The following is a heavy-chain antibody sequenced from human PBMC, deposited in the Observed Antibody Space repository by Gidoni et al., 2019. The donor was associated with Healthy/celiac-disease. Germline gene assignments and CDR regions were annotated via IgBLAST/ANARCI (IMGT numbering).Heavy chain of an antibody. CDR3: ANLFTMIVSPTTNTAEYFQH. CDR2: IYSGGST. D-gene: IGHD3-22*01. CDR1: GFTVSSNY. Sequence: EVQLVESGGGLVQPGGSLRLSCAASGFTVSSNYMSWVRQAPGKGLEWVSVIYSGGSTYYADSVKGRFTISRDNSKNTLYLQMNSLRAEDTAVYYCANLFTMIVSPTTNTAEYFQHWGQGTLVTVSS. J-gene: IGHJ1*01. V-gene: IGHV3-66*01.